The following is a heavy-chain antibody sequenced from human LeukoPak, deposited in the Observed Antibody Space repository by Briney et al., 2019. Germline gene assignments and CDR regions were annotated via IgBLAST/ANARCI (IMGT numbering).Heavy chain of an antibody. CDR2: IKKDGSEK. CDR1: GFTFSSYW. CDR3: AKGHTVTLYYFDY. D-gene: IGHD4-11*01. Sequence: GGSLRLSCAASGFTFSSYWMSWVRQAPGKGLEWVANIKKDGSEKYYVDSVKGRFTISRDNSKNSLYLQMNSLRTEDTALYYCAKGHTVTLYYFDYWGQGTLVTVSS. J-gene: IGHJ4*02. V-gene: IGHV3-7*03.